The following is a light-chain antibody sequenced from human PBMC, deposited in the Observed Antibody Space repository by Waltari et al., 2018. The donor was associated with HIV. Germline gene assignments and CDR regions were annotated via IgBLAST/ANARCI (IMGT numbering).Light chain of an antibody. CDR2: GAS. V-gene: IGKV3-20*01. CDR1: QSVRSSY. Sequence: ELVLTQSPGTLSLSPGERATLSCRASQSVRSSYLAWYQQKSGQAPRLLIYGASSRATGIPDRFSGSGSGTEFTLTIARLEPEDFAVYYCQQSETFGQGTRVEIK. CDR3: QQSET. J-gene: IGKJ1*01.